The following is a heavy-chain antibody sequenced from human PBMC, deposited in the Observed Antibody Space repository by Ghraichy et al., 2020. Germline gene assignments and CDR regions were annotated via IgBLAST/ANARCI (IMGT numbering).Heavy chain of an antibody. J-gene: IGHJ6*02. Sequence: LSLTCAASGFTFSSYAMSWVRQAPGKGLEWVSAISGSGGSTYYADSVKGRFTISRDNSKNTLYLQMNSLRAEDTAVYYCANGGYSYGSLLGYYYYYGMDVWGQGTTVTVSS. CDR2: ISGSGGST. V-gene: IGHV3-23*01. D-gene: IGHD5-18*01. CDR1: GFTFSSYA. CDR3: ANGGYSYGSLLGYYYYYGMDV.